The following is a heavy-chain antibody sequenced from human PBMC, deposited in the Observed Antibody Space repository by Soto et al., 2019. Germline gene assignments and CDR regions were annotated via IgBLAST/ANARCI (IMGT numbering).Heavy chain of an antibody. Sequence: QVQLVQSGPELKKPGSSVKVSCKAPGDTFNSYGISWVRQAPGQGLEWMGGIVPMFGTTNLALKFEDRVTITADELTTTVYMEIRGLTFEDTAVYYCARDLADVHLWDAFDVWGHGTRVTVSS. CDR2: IVPMFGTT. CDR3: ARDLADVHLWDAFDV. D-gene: IGHD6-13*01. CDR1: GDTFNSYG. J-gene: IGHJ3*01. V-gene: IGHV1-69*01.